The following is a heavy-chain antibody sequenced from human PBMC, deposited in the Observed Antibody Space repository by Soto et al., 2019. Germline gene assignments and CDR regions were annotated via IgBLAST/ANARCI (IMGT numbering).Heavy chain of an antibody. CDR2: IRSKGNNYAT. J-gene: IGHJ3*02. CDR3: TRIFSDAFDI. CDR1: GFTFSGSA. D-gene: IGHD3-9*01. V-gene: IGHV3-73*02. Sequence: DVQLVESGGGLVQPGGSLKLSCAASGFTFSGSAIHWVRQASGKGLEWVARIRSKGNNYATVYAASVKGRFTISRDDSKNTAYLQLNSLKSEDTAVYYCTRIFSDAFDIWGQGTMVTVSS.